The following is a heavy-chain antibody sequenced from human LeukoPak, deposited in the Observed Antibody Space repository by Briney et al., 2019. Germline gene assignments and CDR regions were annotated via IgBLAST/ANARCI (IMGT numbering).Heavy chain of an antibody. D-gene: IGHD2-2*01. CDR3: ATDLNRYCSSTGCHRNIDY. CDR1: GYTLTELS. CDR2: FDPEDGET. Sequence: GASVKVSCKVSGYTLTELSMHWVRQAPGKGLEWMGGFDPEDGETIYAQKFQGRVTMTEDTSTDTAYMELSSPRSEDTAVYYCATDLNRYCSSTGCHRNIDYWGQGTLVTVSS. J-gene: IGHJ4*02. V-gene: IGHV1-24*01.